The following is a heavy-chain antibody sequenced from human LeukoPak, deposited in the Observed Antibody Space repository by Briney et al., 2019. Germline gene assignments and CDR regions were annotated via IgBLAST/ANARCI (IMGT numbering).Heavy chain of an antibody. CDR1: GGSISSYY. CDR3: ARLNIRDYYYYYGMDV. D-gene: IGHD4-17*01. Sequence: SETLSLTCTVSGGSISSYYWSWIRQPAGKGLEWIGRIYTSGSTNYNPSLKSRVTMSVDTSKNQFSLKLSSVTAADTAVYYCARLNIRDYYYYYGMDVWGQGTTVTVSS. CDR2: IYTSGST. V-gene: IGHV4-4*07. J-gene: IGHJ6*02.